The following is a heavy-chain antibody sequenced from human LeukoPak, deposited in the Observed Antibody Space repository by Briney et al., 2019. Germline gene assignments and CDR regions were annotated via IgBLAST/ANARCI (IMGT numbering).Heavy chain of an antibody. D-gene: IGHD1/OR15-1a*01. CDR3: AKGGLEGTRHNMEV. Sequence: PGRSPRLSCAASGFTFSNYAIHWGRQAPGKGLEWVAVISYDGNKKYYADSVKGRFTISRDNSKNTLHLQMNSLRAEDTAIYYCAKGGLEGTRHNMEVWGQGTTVTVSS. J-gene: IGHJ6*02. CDR2: ISYDGNKK. CDR1: GFTFSNYA. V-gene: IGHV3-30*18.